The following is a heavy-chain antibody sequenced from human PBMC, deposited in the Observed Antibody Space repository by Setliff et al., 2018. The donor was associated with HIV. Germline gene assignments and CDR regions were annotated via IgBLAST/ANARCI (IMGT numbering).Heavy chain of an antibody. CDR2: IYYSGST. D-gene: IGHD3-3*01. Sequence: SETLPLPCVVYGGSFSDYYWDWIRQPAGKGLEWIGRIYYSGSTNYNPSLKSRVTISVDTSKNQFSLKLSSVIAADTAVYYCARIFGDQGYYYGMDVWGQGTTVTAP. V-gene: IGHV4-59*10. J-gene: IGHJ6*02. CDR3: ARIFGDQGYYYGMDV. CDR1: GGSFSDYY.